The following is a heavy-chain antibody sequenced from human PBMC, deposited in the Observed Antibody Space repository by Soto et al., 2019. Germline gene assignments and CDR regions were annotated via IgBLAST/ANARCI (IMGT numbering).Heavy chain of an antibody. CDR2: ISYDGSNK. V-gene: IGHV3-30*18. CDR1: EFTFSSYG. D-gene: IGHD5-18*01. CDR3: AKVPSYLLAMGTPGNVEVMAV. J-gene: IGHJ6*02. Sequence: GRSVRLSCAASEFTFSSYGMQWAGQCPGKGLEWVAVISYDGSNKYYADSVKGRFTISRDNSKNTLYLQMNSLRAEDTAVYYCAKVPSYLLAMGTPGNVEVMAVWGQGTTVTVSS.